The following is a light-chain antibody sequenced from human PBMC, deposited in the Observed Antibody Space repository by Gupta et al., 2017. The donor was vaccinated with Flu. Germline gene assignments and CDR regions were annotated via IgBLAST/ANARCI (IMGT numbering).Light chain of an antibody. J-gene: IGLJ2*01. CDR1: NSDVGAYNY. Sequence: QSALTQPASVSGSPGQAITISCTGTNSDVGAYNYVSWYQRLPGKAPKVIIYEVSHRASGVPDRFSGSRSGNTASLTISGLQTEDEADYYCSSYTTTSTLVVFGGGTKLTVL. V-gene: IGLV2-14*01. CDR2: EVS. CDR3: SSYTTTSTLVV.